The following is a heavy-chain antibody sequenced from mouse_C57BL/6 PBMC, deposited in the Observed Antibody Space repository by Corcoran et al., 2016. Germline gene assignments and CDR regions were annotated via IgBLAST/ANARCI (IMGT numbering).Heavy chain of an antibody. CDR2: ISYDGSN. D-gene: IGHD2-5*01. V-gene: IGHV3-6*01. J-gene: IGHJ2*01. CDR3: ARGSNYVLFDY. Sequence: DVQLQESGPGLVKPSQSLSLTCSVTGYSITSGYYWNWIRQFPGNKLEWMGYISYDGSNNYNPSLKNRISITRDTSKNQFFLKLNSVTTEDTATYYCARGSNYVLFDYWGQGTTLTVSS. CDR1: GYSITSGYY.